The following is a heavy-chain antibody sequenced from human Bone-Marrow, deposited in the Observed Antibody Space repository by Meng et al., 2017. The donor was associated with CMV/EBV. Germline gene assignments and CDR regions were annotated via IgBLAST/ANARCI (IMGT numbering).Heavy chain of an antibody. Sequence: SGPTLVKPTQTLTLTCTFSGFSLSTSGVGVGWIRQPPGKALEWLALIYWNDDKRYSPSLKSRLTITKDTSKNQVVLTMTNMDPVDTATYYCAHSKPTYYYDSSGYYYINYFDYCGQGTLVTVSS. CDR3: AHSKPTYYYDSSGYYYINYFDY. V-gene: IGHV2-5*01. J-gene: IGHJ4*02. CDR1: GFSLSTSGVG. D-gene: IGHD3-22*01. CDR2: IYWNDDK.